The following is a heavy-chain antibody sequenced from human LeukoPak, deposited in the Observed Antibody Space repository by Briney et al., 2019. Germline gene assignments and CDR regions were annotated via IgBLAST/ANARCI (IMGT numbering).Heavy chain of an antibody. CDR3: ARGLITMVRGVIIKGNWFDP. D-gene: IGHD3-10*01. CDR1: GGSISSSNW. CDR2: IYHSGST. J-gene: IGHJ5*02. V-gene: IGHV4-4*02. Sequence: PSETLSLTCAVSGGSISSSNWWSWVRQPPGKGLEWIGEIYHSGSTNYNPSLKSRVTISVDKSKNQFSLKLSSVTAADTAVYYCARGLITMVRGVIIKGNWFDPWGQGTLVTVSS.